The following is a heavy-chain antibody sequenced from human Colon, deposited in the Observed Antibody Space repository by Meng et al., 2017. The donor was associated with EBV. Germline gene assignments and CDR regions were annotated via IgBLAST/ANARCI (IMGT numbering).Heavy chain of an antibody. V-gene: IGHV4-30-4*01. Sequence: QGHVQGSGPGLVQPSQPLSLPCTVSGGSISIGDYYWSWIRQPPGKGLEWIGYIYYSGSTYSNASLKSRVTISIDRSKNQFSLKLSSVTAADTAVYYCARDRKHYGERGWFDPWGQGTLVTVSS. D-gene: IGHD4-17*01. CDR2: IYYSGST. CDR3: ARDRKHYGERGWFDP. J-gene: IGHJ5*02. CDR1: GGSISIGDYY.